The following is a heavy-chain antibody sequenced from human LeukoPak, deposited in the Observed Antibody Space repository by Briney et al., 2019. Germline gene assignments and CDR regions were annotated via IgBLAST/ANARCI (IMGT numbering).Heavy chain of an antibody. CDR3: ATPPVWFGEFMSGNSILGYFQD. D-gene: IGHD3-10*01. CDR1: GHTLTELS. CDR2: FDTQEGET. J-gene: IGHJ1*01. V-gene: IGHV1-24*01. Sequence: GASVKVSCKISGHTLTELSIHWVRQAPGKGLEWMGGFDTQEGETIFAQNFQGRVTMTEDTSSDTAYMELSNLTSEDTAVYYCATPPVWFGEFMSGNSILGYFQDWGQGTLVTVSS.